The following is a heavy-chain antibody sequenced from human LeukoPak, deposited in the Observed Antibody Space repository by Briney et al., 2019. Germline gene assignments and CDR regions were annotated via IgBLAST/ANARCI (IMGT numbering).Heavy chain of an antibody. D-gene: IGHD5-12*01. V-gene: IGHV4-39*01. Sequence: PSETLSLTCTVSGGSISSSSYYWGWIRQPPGKGLEWIGSIYSTGSTYYNPSLKSRLTISIDTSKNQFSLRLNSVTAADTAVYYCARHPSYSGDDHGRYYFPYWAERPLVSVSS. CDR1: GGSISSSSYY. CDR3: ARHPSYSGDDHGRYYFPY. J-gene: IGHJ4*02. CDR2: IYSTGST.